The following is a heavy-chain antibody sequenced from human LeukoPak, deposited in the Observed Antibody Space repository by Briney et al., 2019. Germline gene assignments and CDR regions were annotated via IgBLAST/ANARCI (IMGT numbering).Heavy chain of an antibody. V-gene: IGHV3-7*01. CDR3: ARDRDYHDDRTDYYYDAFDI. CDR1: GFTFSNYW. Sequence: GSLRLSCAGSGFTFSNYWMTWVRQAPGKGLEWVANVKQDESEKHYVDSVKGRFTISRDNAKSSLYLRMDSLRVEDTAVYYCARDRDYHDDRTDYYYDAFDIWGQGTTVTVSS. CDR2: VKQDESEK. D-gene: IGHD3-22*01. J-gene: IGHJ3*02.